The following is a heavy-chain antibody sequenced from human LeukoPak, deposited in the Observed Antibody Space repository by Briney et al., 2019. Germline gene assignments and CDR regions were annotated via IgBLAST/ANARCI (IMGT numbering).Heavy chain of an antibody. J-gene: IGHJ4*02. D-gene: IGHD2-8*01. CDR2: INHSVGT. CDR1: GVSVNGYS. V-gene: IGHV4-34*01. CDR3: ARIRCGHTDDRCYNY. Sequence: SETLSLTCAVQGVSVNGYSWSWIRHSPGKGLEWRGEINHSVGTNYNPSLKSRATISVDASEKQFSLRVTSVAPAETAVYYCARIRCGHTDDRCYNYWGQGTLVTVSS.